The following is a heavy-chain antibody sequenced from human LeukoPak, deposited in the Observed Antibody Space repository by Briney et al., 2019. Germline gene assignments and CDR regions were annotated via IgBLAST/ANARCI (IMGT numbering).Heavy chain of an antibody. CDR3: ARQGYYYDSSGYALAV. CDR2: ISAYNGNT. J-gene: IGHJ6*04. D-gene: IGHD3-22*01. Sequence: ASVKVSCKASGHTFTSYGISWVRQAPGQGLEWMGWISAYNGNTNYAQKLQGRVTMTTDTSTSTAYMELRSLRSDDTAVYYCARQGYYYDSSGYALAVWGKGTTVTVSS. CDR1: GHTFTSYG. V-gene: IGHV1-18*01.